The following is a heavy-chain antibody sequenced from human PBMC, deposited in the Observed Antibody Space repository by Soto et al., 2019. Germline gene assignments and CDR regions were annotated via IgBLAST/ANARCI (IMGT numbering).Heavy chain of an antibody. J-gene: IGHJ5*02. CDR3: ARDFVCSSTSCYPNWFDP. CDR2: FSSSSITI. CDR1: GFTFSSYS. D-gene: IGHD2-2*01. Sequence: GGSLRLSCAASGFTFSSYSMNWVRQAPGKGLEWVSYFSSSSITIYYAYSVKGRFTISRDNAKNSLYLQMNSLRAEDTAVYYCARDFVCSSTSCYPNWFDPWGQGTLVTVSS. V-gene: IGHV3-48*01.